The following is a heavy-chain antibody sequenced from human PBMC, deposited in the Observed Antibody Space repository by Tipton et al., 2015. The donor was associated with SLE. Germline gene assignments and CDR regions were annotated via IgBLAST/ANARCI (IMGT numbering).Heavy chain of an antibody. Sequence: SLRLSCAASGFTFSSYAMYWVRLAPGKGLEWVAVISYDGTIQYYADSVKGRFTISRDNSKNTLFLQMNSLRDEDTAIYYCARVGHCTGLTCHRGVWDYWGQGTLVRVSS. V-gene: IGHV3-30*03. J-gene: IGHJ4*02. D-gene: IGHD2-8*02. CDR3: ARVGHCTGLTCHRGVWDY. CDR1: GFTFSSYA. CDR2: ISYDGTIQ.